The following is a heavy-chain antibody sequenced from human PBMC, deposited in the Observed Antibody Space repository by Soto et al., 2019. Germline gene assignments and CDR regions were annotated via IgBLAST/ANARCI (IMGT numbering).Heavy chain of an antibody. D-gene: IGHD2-21*02. J-gene: IGHJ3*02. CDR2: IWYDGSNK. CDR3: ARVDPYCGGDCYYAFDI. Sequence: QAGGSLRLSCAASGFTFSSYGMHWVRQAPGKGLEWVAVIWYDGSNKYYADSVKGRFTISRDNSKNTLYLQMNSLRAEDTAVYYCARVDPYCGGDCYYAFDIWGQGTMVTVS. CDR1: GFTFSSYG. V-gene: IGHV3-33*01.